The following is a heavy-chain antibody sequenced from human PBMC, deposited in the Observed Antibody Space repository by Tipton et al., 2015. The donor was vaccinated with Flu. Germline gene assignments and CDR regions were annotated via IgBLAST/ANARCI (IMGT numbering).Heavy chain of an antibody. V-gene: IGHV3-64*02. CDR3: ARGRVGAGADAFDI. CDR2: ISSNGGST. D-gene: IGHD1-26*01. CDR1: GFTFSSYA. J-gene: IGHJ3*02. Sequence: GSLRLSCAASGFTFSSYAMHWVRQAPGKGLEYASAISSNGGSTYYADSVKGRFTISRDNSKNTLYLQMGSLRAEDMAVYYCARGRVGAGADAFDIWGQGTMVTVSS.